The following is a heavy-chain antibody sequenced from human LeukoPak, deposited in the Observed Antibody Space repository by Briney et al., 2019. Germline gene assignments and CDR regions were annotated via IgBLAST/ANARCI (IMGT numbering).Heavy chain of an antibody. CDR2: IYYSGST. V-gene: IGHV4-39*07. Sequence: PSETLSLTCTVSGGSISSSSYYWGWIRQPPGKGLEWIGSIYYSGSTYYNPSLKSRVTISVDTSKNQFSLKLSSVTAADTAVYYCARWAYGSGSYFYFDYWGQGTLVTVSS. D-gene: IGHD3-10*01. CDR3: ARWAYGSGSYFYFDY. J-gene: IGHJ4*02. CDR1: GGSISSSSYY.